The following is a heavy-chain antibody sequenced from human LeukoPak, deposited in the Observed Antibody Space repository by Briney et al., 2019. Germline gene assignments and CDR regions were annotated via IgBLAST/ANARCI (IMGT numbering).Heavy chain of an antibody. Sequence: GSLRLSCAASGFTFSSYEMNWVRQPPGKGLEWIGSIYYSGSTYYNPSLKSRVTISVDTSKNQFSLKLSSVTAADTAVYYCARHVLGRITMVRGGNFDYWGQGTLVTVSS. CDR2: IYYSGST. D-gene: IGHD3-10*01. CDR1: GFTFSSYE. CDR3: ARHVLGRITMVRGGNFDY. J-gene: IGHJ4*02. V-gene: IGHV4-39*01.